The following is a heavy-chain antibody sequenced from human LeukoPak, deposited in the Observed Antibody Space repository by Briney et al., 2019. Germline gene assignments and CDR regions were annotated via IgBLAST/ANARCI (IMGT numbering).Heavy chain of an antibody. CDR2: MKPNSGNT. D-gene: IGHD3-3*01. Sequence: ASVKASCKASGYTLTCYDINWVRQATGQGLEWMGWMKPNSGNTGYAQKFQGRVTMTRNTSISTAYMELSSLRSEDTAVYYCARGWAKTIFGVVIIGSRWFDPWGQGTLVTVSS. J-gene: IGHJ5*02. V-gene: IGHV1-8*01. CDR1: GYTLTCYD. CDR3: ARGWAKTIFGVVIIGSRWFDP.